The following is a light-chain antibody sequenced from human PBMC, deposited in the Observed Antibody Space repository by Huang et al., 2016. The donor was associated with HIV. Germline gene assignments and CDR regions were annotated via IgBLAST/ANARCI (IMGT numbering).Light chain of an antibody. CDR3: HQYNNWLLS. J-gene: IGKJ4*01. V-gene: IGKV3-15*01. Sequence: EIVMTQSPATLSVSPGQRVTLSCRANMSVSTNLTWYQQRHGQAHRLIIYGSSTRAPGIPARFSGSGSGTDFSLTISSLQSEDFALYYCHQYNNWLLSFGGGTRV. CDR1: MSVSTN. CDR2: GSS.